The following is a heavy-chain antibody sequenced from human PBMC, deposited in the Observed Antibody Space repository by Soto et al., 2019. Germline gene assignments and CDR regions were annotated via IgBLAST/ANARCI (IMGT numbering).Heavy chain of an antibody. CDR1: GGTFSSYA. J-gene: IGHJ6*02. Sequence: QVQLVQSGAEVKKPGSSVKVSCKASGGTFSSYAISWVRQAPGQGLEWMGGIIPIFGTANYAQKFQGRVTITADKSTSTAYMELSNLRSEDTAVYYCARDRDNITIFVRYYYGMDVWGQGTTVTVSS. D-gene: IGHD3-3*01. CDR3: ARDRDNITIFVRYYYGMDV. CDR2: IIPIFGTA. V-gene: IGHV1-69*06.